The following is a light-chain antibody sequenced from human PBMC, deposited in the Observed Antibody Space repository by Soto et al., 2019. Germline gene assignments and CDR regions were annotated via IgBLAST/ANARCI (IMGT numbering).Light chain of an antibody. V-gene: IGLV2-14*01. CDR3: SAYTSRSAVV. Sequence: QSALTQPASVSGSPGQSITISCTGTSSDVGGYNYVSWYQQHPGKAPKLMIYEVSNRPSGVSNRFSGAKSGNTASLTISGLHADDEADYYCSAYTSRSAVVFGGGTKVTVL. CDR2: EVS. CDR1: SSDVGGYNY. J-gene: IGLJ2*01.